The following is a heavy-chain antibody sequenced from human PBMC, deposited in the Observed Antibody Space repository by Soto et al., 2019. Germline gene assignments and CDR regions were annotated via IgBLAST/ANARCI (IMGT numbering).Heavy chain of an antibody. CDR3: AGRIPVDYSFDF. D-gene: IGHD4-17*01. CDR1: GFSLTASETR. Sequence: SGRTLVNPTQTLTLTCTISGFSLTASETRVSWIRQPPGKSLEWLARIDWDDEKFYRTSLKRRLTISRDTSKNQVVLTITNMDPVDTATYYCAGRIPVDYSFDFWGQGALVTVSS. CDR2: IDWDDEK. J-gene: IGHJ4*02. V-gene: IGHV2-70*04.